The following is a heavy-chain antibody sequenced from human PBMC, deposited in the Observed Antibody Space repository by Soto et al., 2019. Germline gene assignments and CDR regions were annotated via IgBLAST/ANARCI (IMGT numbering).Heavy chain of an antibody. Sequence: PSGSLSLTGAVCGGAFSGCYWRGIGQPPGKGLEWIGEINQSGSTNYNPSLKSRVTISVDTSKHQFSLKLSSVTAADTAVYYCARGSGWFPRYFQHWGQGTLVT. V-gene: IGHV4-34*01. CDR2: INQSGST. CDR1: GGAFSGCY. D-gene: IGHD6-19*01. CDR3: ARGSGWFPRYFQH. J-gene: IGHJ1*01.